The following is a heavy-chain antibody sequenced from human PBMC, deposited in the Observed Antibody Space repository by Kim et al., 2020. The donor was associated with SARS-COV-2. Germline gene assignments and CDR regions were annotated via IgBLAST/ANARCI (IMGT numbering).Heavy chain of an antibody. CDR1: GGSISNYY. Sequence: SETLSLTCTVSGGSISNYYWSWIRQPPGKGLEWIGYIYYSGSTNYNPSLKSRVTISLDTSKNQFSLKLSSVTAADTAVYHCERAGRGSSAGFDYWGQGTLVTVSS. J-gene: IGHJ4*02. CDR3: ERAGRGSSAGFDY. CDR2: IYYSGST. V-gene: IGHV4-59*13. D-gene: IGHD6-6*01.